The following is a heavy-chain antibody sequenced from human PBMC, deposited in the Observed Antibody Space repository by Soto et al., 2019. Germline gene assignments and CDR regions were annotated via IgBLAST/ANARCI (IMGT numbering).Heavy chain of an antibody. D-gene: IGHD5-12*01. CDR1: GYTFTTYG. CDR2: ISVYNGNT. CDR3: VRDDGSGYDYYYYYGMDV. V-gene: IGHV1-18*04. J-gene: IGHJ6*02. Sequence: ASVKVSCKASGYTFTTYGISWVRQAPGQGLEWMGWISVYNGNTKYAKKFQGRVTMTTDTSTNTAYMDLRSLRSDDTAVYYCVRDDGSGYDYYYYYGMDVWGQGTTVTVSS.